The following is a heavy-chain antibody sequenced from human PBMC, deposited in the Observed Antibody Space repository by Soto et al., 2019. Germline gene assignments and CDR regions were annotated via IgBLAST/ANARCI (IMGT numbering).Heavy chain of an antibody. CDR2: IYWDDDK. V-gene: IGHV2-5*02. Sequence: SGPTLVNPTQTLTLTCTVSGFSLSNARMGVSWIRQPPGKALEWLALIYWDDDKRYSPSLRSRLTISKDTSKNQVVLTMTNMDPVDTATYYCIQSRCGGDCLQSYASHYYYGMDVWGQGTTVTVSS. D-gene: IGHD2-21*02. CDR1: GFSLSNARMG. J-gene: IGHJ6*02. CDR3: IQSRCGGDCLQSYASHYYYGMDV.